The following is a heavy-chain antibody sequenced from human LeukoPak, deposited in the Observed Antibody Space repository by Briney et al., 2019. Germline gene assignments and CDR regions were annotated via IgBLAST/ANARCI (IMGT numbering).Heavy chain of an antibody. CDR1: GYTFTSYD. J-gene: IGHJ6*03. D-gene: IGHD6-13*01. CDR2: MNPNSGNT. Sequence: ASVKVSCKASGYTFTSYDINWVRQATGQGLEWMGWMNPNSGNTGYAQKFQGRVTITRNTSISTDYMELSSLRSEDTAVYYCARAGTPVAAAEYYYHYYYMDVWGKGTTVTVSS. CDR3: ARAGTPVAAAEYYYHYYYMDV. V-gene: IGHV1-8*03.